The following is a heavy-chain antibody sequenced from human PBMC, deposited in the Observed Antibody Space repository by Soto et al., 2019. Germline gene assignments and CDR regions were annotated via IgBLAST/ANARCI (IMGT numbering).Heavy chain of an antibody. V-gene: IGHV3-30*18. CDR2: ISYDGNVK. Sequence: QVQLAESGGGVVQPGRSLRITCADSGFSFSNHGMQWVRQAPGKGLERVAVISYDGNVKYYTDSVKGRFTISRDKSQSTLFFQMDSLRTEEAVVYYCLKHLKVLGGVHGSLNYYYGMDVWGQGTTVTVS. CDR1: GFSFSNHG. J-gene: IGHJ6*02. CDR3: LKHLKVLGGVHGSLNYYYGMDV. D-gene: IGHD3-16*01.